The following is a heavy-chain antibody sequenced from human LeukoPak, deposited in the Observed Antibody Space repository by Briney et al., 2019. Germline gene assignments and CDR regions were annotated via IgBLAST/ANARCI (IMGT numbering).Heavy chain of an antibody. Sequence: PGGSLRLSCAASGFTFSDYYMSWIRQAPGKGLEWVSYISSSGSTIYYADSVKGRFTISRDNARNSLYLQTNSLRPEDTGVYYCAKSAPPGIAAGGPDAFDIWGQGTMVTVSS. CDR1: GFTFSDYY. D-gene: IGHD6-13*01. CDR2: ISSSGSTI. J-gene: IGHJ3*02. CDR3: AKSAPPGIAAGGPDAFDI. V-gene: IGHV3-11*04.